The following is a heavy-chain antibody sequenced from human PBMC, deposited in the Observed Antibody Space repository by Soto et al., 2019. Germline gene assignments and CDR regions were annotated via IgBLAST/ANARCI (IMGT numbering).Heavy chain of an antibody. J-gene: IGHJ4*02. Sequence: GASVKVSCKASGYTFTRYGISWVRQAPGQGLDWMGWISAYNGNTNYAQKLQGRVTMTTDTSTSTAYMELRSLRSDDTAVYYCARLKRRLPQLLWFGGPLDYWGQGTLVTVSS. CDR3: ARLKRRLPQLLWFGGPLDY. V-gene: IGHV1-18*01. CDR2: ISAYNGNT. CDR1: GYTFTRYG. D-gene: IGHD3-10*01.